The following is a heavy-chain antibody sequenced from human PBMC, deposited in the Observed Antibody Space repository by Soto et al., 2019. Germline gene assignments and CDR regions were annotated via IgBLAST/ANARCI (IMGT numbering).Heavy chain of an antibody. V-gene: IGHV3-23*01. Sequence: GGCLRLSCAACGFTFSSYAMSWVRQAPGKGLEWVSAISGSGGSTYYADSVKGRFTISRDNSKNTLYLQMNSLRAEDTAVYYCAKSLVPVAATQAYWGQGTLVTVSS. J-gene: IGHJ4*02. CDR2: ISGSGGST. CDR3: AKSLVPVAATQAY. CDR1: GFTFSSYA. D-gene: IGHD2-15*01.